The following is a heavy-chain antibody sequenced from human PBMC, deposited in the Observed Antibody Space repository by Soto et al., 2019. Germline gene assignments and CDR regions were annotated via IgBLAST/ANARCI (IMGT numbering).Heavy chain of an antibody. Sequence: GGSLRLSCAASGFAFNKYAMSWVRQAPGKGLEWVSAISGSGGSTYYADSVKGRFTISRDNSKNTLYLQMNSLRAEDTAVYYCAKAPIVVVVAATPPLDDWGQGTLVTVSS. V-gene: IGHV3-23*01. CDR2: ISGSGGST. D-gene: IGHD2-15*01. CDR1: GFAFNKYA. J-gene: IGHJ4*02. CDR3: AKAPIVVVVAATPPLDD.